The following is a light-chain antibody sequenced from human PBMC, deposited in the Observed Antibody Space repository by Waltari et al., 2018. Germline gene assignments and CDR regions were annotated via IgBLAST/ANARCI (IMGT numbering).Light chain of an antibody. CDR3: WSCAGSSTGV. J-gene: IGLJ3*02. Sequence: QSGLSPPASVSGSPGQWLTISCTGTSSVVGNFYLVSWYQQHPGNAPRAIIYAVSKRPAGVSDGFSGSNSGNTASLKINGLQAEDEADYYCWSCAGSSTGVFGGGTKLTVL. CDR2: AVS. V-gene: IGLV2-23*02. CDR1: SSVVGNFYL.